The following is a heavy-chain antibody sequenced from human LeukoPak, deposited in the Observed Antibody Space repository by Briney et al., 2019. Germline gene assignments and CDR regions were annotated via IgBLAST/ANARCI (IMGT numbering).Heavy chain of an antibody. J-gene: IGHJ3*02. D-gene: IGHD3-22*01. CDR3: ARGPYSYDSSGAFDI. CDR1: GDSISSSDYY. CDR2: ISSSGST. V-gene: IGHV4-61*02. Sequence: SETLSLTCTVSGDSISSSDYYWSWIRRRAGKGLEWIGRISSSGSTNYNPSLKSRVTISVDTSKNQFSLKLSSVTAADTAVYFCARGPYSYDSSGAFDIWGQGTMVTVSS.